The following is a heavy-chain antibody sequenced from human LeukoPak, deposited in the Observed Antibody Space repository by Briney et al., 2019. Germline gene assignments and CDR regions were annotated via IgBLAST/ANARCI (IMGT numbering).Heavy chain of an antibody. V-gene: IGHV4-39*07. CDR2: IYYSGST. D-gene: IGHD3-22*01. Sequence: SETLSLTCTVSGGSISSSSYYWGWIRQPPGKGLEWIGSIYYSGSTYYNPSLKSRVTISIDTSKNQFSLKLSSVTAADTAVYYCASTEGNYYDSSGYFDYWGQGTLVTVSS. CDR3: ASTEGNYYDSSGYFDY. CDR1: GGSISSSSYY. J-gene: IGHJ4*02.